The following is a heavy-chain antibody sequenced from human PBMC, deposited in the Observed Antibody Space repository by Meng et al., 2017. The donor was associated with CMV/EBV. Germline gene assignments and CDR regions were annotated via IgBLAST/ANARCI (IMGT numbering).Heavy chain of an antibody. CDR1: GYTFTSYG. V-gene: IGHV1-18*01. J-gene: IGHJ4*02. CDR3: ARDRPIRETYYYSSSGYQPFDY. D-gene: IGHD3-22*01. Sequence: LVQFGAEVKKPGASVTVSCSASGYTFTSYGISCVRQARGQWLEWMGWISAYNGNTSCAQKLQGRVNMTTDTSTSTAYMELRSLRSDATAVYYCARDRPIRETYYYSSSGYQPFDYWGQGTLVTVSS. CDR2: ISAYNGNT.